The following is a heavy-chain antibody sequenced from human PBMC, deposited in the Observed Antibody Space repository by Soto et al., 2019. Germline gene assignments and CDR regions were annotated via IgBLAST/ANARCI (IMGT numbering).Heavy chain of an antibody. Sequence: QVQLVQSGAEVKKPGSSVKVSCKASGGTFSSYTISWVRQAPGQGLEWMGRIIPILGIANYAQKFQGRVTXXADKSTSTAYMELSSLRSEDTAVYYCAKHYGDHDYWGQGTLVTVSS. CDR1: GGTFSSYT. V-gene: IGHV1-69*02. CDR2: IIPILGIA. CDR3: AKHYGDHDY. D-gene: IGHD4-17*01. J-gene: IGHJ4*02.